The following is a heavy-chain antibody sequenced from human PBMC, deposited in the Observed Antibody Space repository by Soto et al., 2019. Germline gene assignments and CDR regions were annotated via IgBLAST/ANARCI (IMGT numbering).Heavy chain of an antibody. CDR1: GFTVSNNY. J-gene: IGHJ4*02. CDR2: IYSGGYT. Sequence: EVQLVESGGGLIQPGGSLRLSCAVSGFTVSNNYMSWVRQAPGKGLEGVSVIYSGGYTAYGDSVKGRFTISRDNSKNTPYPQMKSPGAGATAVFSGATHPGGGGYWGQGTLVTVSS. CDR3: ATHPGGGGY. D-gene: IGHD3-10*01. V-gene: IGHV3-53*01.